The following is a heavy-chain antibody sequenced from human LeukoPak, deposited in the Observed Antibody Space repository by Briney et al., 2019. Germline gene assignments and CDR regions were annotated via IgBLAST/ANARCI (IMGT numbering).Heavy chain of an antibody. J-gene: IGHJ4*02. V-gene: IGHV4-34*01. D-gene: IGHD3-9*01. Sequence: SETLSLTCAVYGGSFSGYYWSWIRQPPGKGLEWIGEINHSGSTNYNPSLKSRVTISVDTSKNQFSLKLSSVTAADTAVYYCARAYYDILTGYTVGNFDYCGQGTLVTVSS. CDR2: INHSGST. CDR1: GGSFSGYY. CDR3: ARAYYDILTGYTVGNFDY.